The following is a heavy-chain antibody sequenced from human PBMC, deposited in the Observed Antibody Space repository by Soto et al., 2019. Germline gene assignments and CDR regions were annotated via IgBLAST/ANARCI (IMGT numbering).Heavy chain of an antibody. J-gene: IGHJ4*02. V-gene: IGHV3-30*18. CDR2: ISYDGSNK. CDR1: GFTFSSYG. D-gene: IGHD3-9*01. CDR3: AKANXILTGSFDY. Sequence: GGSLRLSCAASGFTFSSYGMHWVRQAPGKGLEWVAVISYDGSNKYYADSVKGRFTISRDNSKNTLYLQMNSLRAEDTAVYYCAKANXILTGSFDYWGQGTLVTVS.